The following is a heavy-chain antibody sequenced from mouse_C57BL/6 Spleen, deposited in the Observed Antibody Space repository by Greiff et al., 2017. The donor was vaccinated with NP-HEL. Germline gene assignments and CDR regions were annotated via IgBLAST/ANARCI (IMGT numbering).Heavy chain of an antibody. CDR3: AREAYGGAMDY. CDR2: ISYDGSN. V-gene: IGHV3-6*01. D-gene: IGHD6-5*01. CDR1: GYSITSGYY. J-gene: IGHJ4*01. Sequence: EVKLMESGPGLVKPSQSLSLTCSVTGYSITSGYYWNWIRQFPGNKLEWMGYISYDGSNNYNPSLKNRISITRDTSKNQFFLKLNSVTTEDTATYYCAREAYGGAMDYWGQGTSVTVSS.